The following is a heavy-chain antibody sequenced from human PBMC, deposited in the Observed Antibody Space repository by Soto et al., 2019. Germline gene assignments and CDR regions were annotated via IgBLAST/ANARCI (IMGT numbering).Heavy chain of an antibody. D-gene: IGHD1-7*01. V-gene: IGHV4-4*07. CDR3: ARESGENWTYEAH. CDR2: ITVNGIT. J-gene: IGHJ1*01. CDR1: GAYVSDFS. Sequence: QVQQLESGPGLVKPWDTLSLTCTVSGAYVSDFSWSWIRQPAGKGLEWIGRITVNGITQYTPSLRRRVPMPMGTSRNQCSLTLQSTTAPDTALYSCARESGENWTYEAHWGQGTMVTVSS.